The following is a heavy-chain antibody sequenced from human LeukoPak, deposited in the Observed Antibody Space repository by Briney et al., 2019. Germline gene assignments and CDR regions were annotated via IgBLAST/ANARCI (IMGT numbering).Heavy chain of an antibody. V-gene: IGHV3-66*01. Sequence: PGGSLRLSCAAPGFSVSDNYVSWVRQAPGKGLEWVSIVYSGGSTYYADSVKGRFTISRDTSKNTVYLQMNSLRAEDTAVYYCARGLRTLFYFDFWGQGTLVTVAS. CDR3: ARGLRTLFYFDF. CDR2: VYSGGST. J-gene: IGHJ4*02. CDR1: GFSVSDNY.